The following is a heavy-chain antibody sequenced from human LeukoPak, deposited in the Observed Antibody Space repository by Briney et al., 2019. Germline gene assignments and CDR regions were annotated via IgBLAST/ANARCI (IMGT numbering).Heavy chain of an antibody. V-gene: IGHV3-21*01. CDR1: GFTFSSYS. CDR2: IRSSGSDI. CDR3: ARAFYDLLIGYPGYFDY. J-gene: IGHJ4*02. D-gene: IGHD3-9*01. Sequence: PGGSLRLSCTASGFTFSSYSINWVRQASGKGLEWVSSIRSSGSDIYYADSMKGRFTVSRDNAKDSLFLQINSLRDDDTAVYYCARAFYDLLIGYPGYFDYWRRGTLVTVSP.